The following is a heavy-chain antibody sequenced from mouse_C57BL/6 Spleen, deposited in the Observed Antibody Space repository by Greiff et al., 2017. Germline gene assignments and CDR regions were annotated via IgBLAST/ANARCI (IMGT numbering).Heavy chain of an antibody. CDR1: EYEFPSHD. J-gene: IGHJ3*01. Sequence: EVNVVESGGGLVQPGESLKLSCESNEYEFPSHDMSWVRKTPEKRLELVAAINSDGGSTYYPDTMERRFIISRDNTKKTLYLQMSSLRSEDTALYYCARHVNYGYDQAWFAYWGQGTLVTVSA. V-gene: IGHV5-2*01. CDR3: ARHVNYGYDQAWFAY. CDR2: INSDGGST. D-gene: IGHD2-2*01.